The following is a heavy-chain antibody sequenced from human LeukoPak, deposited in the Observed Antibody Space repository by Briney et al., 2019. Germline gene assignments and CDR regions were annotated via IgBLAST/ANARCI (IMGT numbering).Heavy chain of an antibody. CDR2: IIPILGIA. Sequence: ASVKVSCKASGGTFSSYAISWVRQAPGQGLEWMGRIIPILGIANYARKFQGRVTITADKSTSTAYMELSSLRSEDTAVYYCARDIEVVVAAHSPIYYYYGMDVWGQGTTVTVSS. V-gene: IGHV1-69*04. CDR1: GGTFSSYA. D-gene: IGHD2-15*01. J-gene: IGHJ6*02. CDR3: ARDIEVVVAAHSPIYYYYGMDV.